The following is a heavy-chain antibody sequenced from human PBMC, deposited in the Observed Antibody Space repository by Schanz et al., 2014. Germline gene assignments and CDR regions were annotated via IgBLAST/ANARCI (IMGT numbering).Heavy chain of an antibody. CDR1: GFTFSTSS. CDR2: IKDDGNDM. D-gene: IGHD2-2*02. V-gene: IGHV3-7*01. CDR3: GNQDCSDPSCYTGEDQYFQY. J-gene: IGHJ1*01. Sequence: VQLVESGGAVVQPGRSLRLSCAVSGFTFSTSSMSWVRQAPGQGLEWVTSIKDDGNDMHYVDRVKGRFTISRGNARNSLFLQMDSLRADEPAVYFCGNQDCSDPSCYTGEDQYFQYWGPGTLVTVSS.